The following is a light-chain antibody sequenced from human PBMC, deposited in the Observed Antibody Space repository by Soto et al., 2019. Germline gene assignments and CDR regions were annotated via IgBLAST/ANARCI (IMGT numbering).Light chain of an antibody. CDR2: VNIDGSH. CDR1: SGHRNYA. CDR3: QTWGTGIRV. J-gene: IGLJ2*01. Sequence: QPVLTQSPSASASLGASVTLTCTLSSGHRNYAIAWHQQQPEKGPRYLMKVNIDGSHNKGDGIPDRFSGSSSGAERYLTISSLQSEDEADYYCQTWGTGIRVFGGGTKLTDL. V-gene: IGLV4-69*01.